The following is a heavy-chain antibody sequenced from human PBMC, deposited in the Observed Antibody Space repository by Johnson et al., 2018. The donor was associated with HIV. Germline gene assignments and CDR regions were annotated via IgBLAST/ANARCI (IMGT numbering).Heavy chain of an antibody. J-gene: IGHJ3*02. CDR3: ARISGWYSPAFDI. D-gene: IGHD6-19*01. V-gene: IGHV3-7*05. CDR2: IKQDGSEK. CDR1: GFTFSSYW. Sequence: MLLVESGGGLVLPGGSLRLSCAASGFTFSSYWMSWVRQAPGKGLEWVANIKQDGSEKYYVDSVKGRFTISRDNAKNSLYLQMNSLRAEDTAVYYCARISGWYSPAFDIWGQGTMVTVSS.